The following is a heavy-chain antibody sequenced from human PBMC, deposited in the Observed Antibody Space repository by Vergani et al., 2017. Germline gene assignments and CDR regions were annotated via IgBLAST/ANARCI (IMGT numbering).Heavy chain of an antibody. CDR1: GFTFSSYA. CDR2: ISYDGSNK. J-gene: IGHJ5*02. Sequence: QVQLVESGGGVVQPGRSLRLSCAASGFTFSSYAMHWVRQAPGKGLEWVAVISYDGSNKYYADSVKGRFTISRDNSKNTLYLQMNSLRAEDTAVYYCARDSPWYYDSSGYNWFDPWGQGTLVTVSS. CDR3: ARDSPWYYDSSGYNWFDP. V-gene: IGHV3-30*07. D-gene: IGHD3-22*01.